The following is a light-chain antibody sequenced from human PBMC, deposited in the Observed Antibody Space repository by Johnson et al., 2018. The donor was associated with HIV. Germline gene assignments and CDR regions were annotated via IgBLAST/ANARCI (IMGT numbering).Light chain of an antibody. CDR2: ENN. J-gene: IGLJ1*01. V-gene: IGLV1-51*02. CDR3: GTWDSSLSGV. Sequence: QSVLTQPPSVSAAPGQKVTISCSGSNSNIGNNYVSWYQHLPGTTPKLLIYENNKRPSGIPDRFSGSKSGTSATLGITGLQTGDEADYYCGTWDSSLSGVFGTGTKVTVL. CDR1: NSNIGNNY.